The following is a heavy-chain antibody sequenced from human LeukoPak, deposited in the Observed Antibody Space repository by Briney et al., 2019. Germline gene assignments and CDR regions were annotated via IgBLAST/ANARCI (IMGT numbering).Heavy chain of an antibody. CDR2: INHSGGT. CDR3: ARDLGQDLTDAFDI. CDR1: GGSFSGYY. V-gene: IGHV4-34*01. J-gene: IGHJ3*02. Sequence: PSETLSLTCAVYGGSFSGYYWSWIRQPPGKGLEWIGEINHSGGTNYNPSLKSRVTISIDTSKNEFSLNLRSVTAADTAVYYCARDLGQDLTDAFDIWGQGTMVTVSS.